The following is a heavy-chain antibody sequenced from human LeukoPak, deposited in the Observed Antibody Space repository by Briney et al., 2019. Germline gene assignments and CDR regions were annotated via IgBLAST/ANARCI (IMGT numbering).Heavy chain of an antibody. CDR2: ISAYNGNT. CDR1: GYTFTGYY. V-gene: IGHV1-18*04. CDR3: ARVNYYYYGMDV. Sequence: ASVKVSCKASGYTFTGYYMHWVRQAPGQGLEWMGWISAYNGNTNYAQKLQGRVTMTTDTSTSTAYMELRSLRSDDTAVYYCARVNYYYYGMDVWGQGTTVTVSS. J-gene: IGHJ6*02.